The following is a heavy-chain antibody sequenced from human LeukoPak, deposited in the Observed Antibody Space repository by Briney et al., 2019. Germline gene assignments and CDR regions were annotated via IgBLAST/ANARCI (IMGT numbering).Heavy chain of an antibody. V-gene: IGHV1-2*02. CDR3: ASCYYDSSGYYYFDY. CDR1: GYTFSGHY. Sequence: GASVKVSCKASGYTFSGHYMHWVRQAPGQGLEWMGWIKPSSGATNYAQKFRGRVTMTRDTSNRTSYMELSRLRSDDTALYYCASCYYDSSGYYYFDYWGRGTLVTVSS. CDR2: IKPSSGAT. J-gene: IGHJ4*02. D-gene: IGHD3-22*01.